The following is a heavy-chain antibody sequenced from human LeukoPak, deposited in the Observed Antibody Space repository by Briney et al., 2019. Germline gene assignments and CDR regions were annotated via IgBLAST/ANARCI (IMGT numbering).Heavy chain of an antibody. V-gene: IGHV3-7*01. CDR2: RKQDGSEK. D-gene: IGHD3-22*01. CDR3: ARSPIVVVTPYYFDY. Sequence: GGSLRLSCAASGFTFSSYWMGWVRQAPGKGLEWVANRKQDGSEKYYVDSVKGRFTISRDNAKNSLYLQMNSLRAEDTAVYYCARSPIVVVTPYYFDYWGQGTLVTVSS. J-gene: IGHJ4*02. CDR1: GFTFSSYW.